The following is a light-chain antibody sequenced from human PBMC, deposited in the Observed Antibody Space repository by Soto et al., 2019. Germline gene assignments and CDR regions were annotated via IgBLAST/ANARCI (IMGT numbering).Light chain of an antibody. CDR1: QSVSSN. V-gene: IGKV3-15*01. CDR2: GAS. J-gene: IGKJ1*01. CDR3: QQYNNWPPWT. Sequence: VMTQSPATLSVSPGERATLSCRASQSVSSNLAWYQQKPGQSPRILIYGASTRATGIPARFSGSGSGTEFTLTISSLQSEDFAVYYCQQYNNWPPWTFGQGTKVDIK.